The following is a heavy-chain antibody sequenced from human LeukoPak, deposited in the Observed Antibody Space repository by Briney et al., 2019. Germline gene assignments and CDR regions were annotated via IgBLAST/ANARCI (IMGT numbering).Heavy chain of an antibody. D-gene: IGHD3-16*02. V-gene: IGHV4-34*01. CDR3: ARHPNYYVWGSYRYAWFDP. Sequence: SETLSLTCAVYGGSFSGYYWSWIRQPPGKGLEWIGEINHSGSTNYNPSLKSRVTISVDTSKNQFSLKLSSVTAADTAVYYCARHPNYYVWGSYRYAWFDPWGQGTLVTVSS. CDR2: INHSGST. CDR1: GGSFSGYY. J-gene: IGHJ5*02.